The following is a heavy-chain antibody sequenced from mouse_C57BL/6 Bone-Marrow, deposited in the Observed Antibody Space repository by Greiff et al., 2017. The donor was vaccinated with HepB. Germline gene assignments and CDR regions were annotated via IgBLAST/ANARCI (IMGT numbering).Heavy chain of an antibody. Sequence: QVQLQQSGPGLVQPSQSLSITCTVSGFSLTSYGVHWVRQSPGKGLEWLGVIWSGGSTDYNAAFISRLSISKDNSKSQVFFKMNSLQADDTAIYYCASRDYYGSSPFAYWGQGTLVTVSA. CDR2: IWSGGST. CDR1: GFSLTSYG. CDR3: ASRDYYGSSPFAY. V-gene: IGHV2-2*01. D-gene: IGHD1-1*01. J-gene: IGHJ3*01.